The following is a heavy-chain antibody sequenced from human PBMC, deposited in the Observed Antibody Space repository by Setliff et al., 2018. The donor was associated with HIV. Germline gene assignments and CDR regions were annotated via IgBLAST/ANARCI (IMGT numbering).Heavy chain of an antibody. V-gene: IGHV4-59*08. D-gene: IGHD5-18*01. CDR2: IYYSGST. Sequence: SETLSLTCTVSGGSISSYYWSWIRQPPGRGLEWIGYIYYSGSTNYNPSLKSRVTISVDTSKHQFSLKLSSVTAADTAVYYCARSVDTTLVPAYYFDYWGQGTLVTVSS. CDR1: GGSISSYY. J-gene: IGHJ4*02. CDR3: ARSVDTTLVPAYYFDY.